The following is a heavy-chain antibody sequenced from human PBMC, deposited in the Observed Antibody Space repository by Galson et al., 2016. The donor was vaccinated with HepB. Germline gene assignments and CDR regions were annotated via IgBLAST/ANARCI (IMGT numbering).Heavy chain of an antibody. V-gene: IGHV3-66*01. J-gene: IGHJ4*02. CDR2: IYSGGST. Sequence: SLRLSCAASGLSVGSNYMSWVRQAPGKGLEWVSIIYSGGSTFFADSVRGRFTISRDNSKNTLYLQMNSLKVEDTAVYYCAKGVMTTGVQKRYYFDYWGQGTLVTVSS. D-gene: IGHD4-23*01. CDR1: GLSVGSNY. CDR3: AKGVMTTGVQKRYYFDY.